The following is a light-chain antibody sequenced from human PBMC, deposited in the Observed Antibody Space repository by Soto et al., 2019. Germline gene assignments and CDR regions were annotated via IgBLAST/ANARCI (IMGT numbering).Light chain of an antibody. Sequence: VLTQSPGTLSLSPGDTATLSCRASQSLGSAVAWYHQRSGQAPRLLIFDASIRVPTTPARFSGSVSGTEFTLTISSLESEDFAVYFCQQYGDRPRTFGQGTKVDIK. J-gene: IGKJ1*01. CDR3: QQYGDRPRT. V-gene: IGKV3-15*01. CDR2: DAS. CDR1: QSLGSA.